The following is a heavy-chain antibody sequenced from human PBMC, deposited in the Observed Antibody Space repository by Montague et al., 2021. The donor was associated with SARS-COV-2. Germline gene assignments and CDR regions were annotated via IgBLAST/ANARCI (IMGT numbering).Heavy chain of an antibody. Sequence: SETLSLTCTVSGGSISSSSYYWGWIRQPPGKGLEWIGSIYYSGSTYYNPSLKSRVTISVDTSKNQFSLKLGSVTAAGTAVYYCARVGRQQLVRLSGMDVWGQETTVTVSS. CDR2: IYYSGST. CDR3: ARVGRQQLVRLSGMDV. CDR1: GGSISSSSYY. J-gene: IGHJ6*02. D-gene: IGHD6-13*01. V-gene: IGHV4-39*07.